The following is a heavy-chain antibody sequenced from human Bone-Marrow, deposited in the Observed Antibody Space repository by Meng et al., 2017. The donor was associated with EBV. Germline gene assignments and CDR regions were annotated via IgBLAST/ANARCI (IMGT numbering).Heavy chain of an antibody. D-gene: IGHD6-19*01. J-gene: IGHJ4*02. CDR3: ARGQSIAVAVSTNYFDY. Sequence: QVRLQQCSAGLLTPSGTLPLPSSVHVGSVSGYYWSSIRQPPGKRLAWIGEIYHSGSTNYTPSLKSRVTISVDKSKNQFSLKLSSVTAADTAVYYCARGQSIAVAVSTNYFDYWGQGTLVTVSS. CDR1: VGSVSGYY. CDR2: IYHSGST. V-gene: IGHV4-34*01.